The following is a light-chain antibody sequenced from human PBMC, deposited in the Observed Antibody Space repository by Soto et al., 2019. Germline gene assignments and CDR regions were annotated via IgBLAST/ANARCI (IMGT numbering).Light chain of an antibody. J-gene: IGLJ1*01. CDR3: SSYTSSSFYV. CDR1: SSDVGGYNY. V-gene: IGLV2-14*01. CDR2: EVS. Sequence: QSLLTQPASVSGSPGQSITISCTGTSSDVGGYNYVSWYQQHPGKAPKLMIYEVSNRPSGVSNRFSGSKSGNTASLTISGLQAEDEADYYCSSYTSSSFYVFGTGTKVTV.